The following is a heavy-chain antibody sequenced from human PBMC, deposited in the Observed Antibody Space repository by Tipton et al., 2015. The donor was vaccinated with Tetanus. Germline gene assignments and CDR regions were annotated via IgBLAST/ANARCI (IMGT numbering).Heavy chain of an antibody. J-gene: IGHJ4*02. CDR1: GYIFGTYW. Sequence: QLVQSGAEVKKPGESLKISCQVSGYIFGTYWIGWVRQTPGKGLEWMGIIYPGDSDTRYSPSFQGQVTISVDKSINTAYLQWSSLKASDTSMFYCARAHCTDGVCNFDFWGQGALVTVAS. V-gene: IGHV5-51*01. D-gene: IGHD2-8*01. CDR2: IYPGDSDT. CDR3: ARAHCTDGVCNFDF.